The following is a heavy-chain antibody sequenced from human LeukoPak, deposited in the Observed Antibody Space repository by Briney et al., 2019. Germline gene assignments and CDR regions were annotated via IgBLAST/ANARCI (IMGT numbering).Heavy chain of an antibody. V-gene: IGHV1-2*04. CDR2: INPNSGGT. D-gene: IGHD4-17*01. CDR1: GYTFTGYY. J-gene: IGHJ4*02. Sequence: ASVKVSCKASGYTFTGYYMHWVRQAPGEGLEWMGWINPNSGGTNYAQKFQGWVTMTRDTSISTAYMELSRLRSDDTAVYYCARIRTYGDYAFDYWGQGTLVTVSS. CDR3: ARIRTYGDYAFDY.